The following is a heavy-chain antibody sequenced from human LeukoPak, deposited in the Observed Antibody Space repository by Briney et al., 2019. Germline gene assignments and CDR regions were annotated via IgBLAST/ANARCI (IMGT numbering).Heavy chain of an antibody. V-gene: IGHV3-30-3*01. Sequence: PGRSLRLSCAASGFTFSSYAMHWVRQAPGKGLEWVAVISYDGSNKYYADSVKGRFTISRDNSKNTLYLQMNSLRAEDTAVYYCARGRYSSSWYRTTCYYYGMDVWGQGTTVTVSS. D-gene: IGHD6-13*01. CDR2: ISYDGSNK. CDR1: GFTFSSYA. J-gene: IGHJ6*02. CDR3: ARGRYSSSWYRTTCYYYGMDV.